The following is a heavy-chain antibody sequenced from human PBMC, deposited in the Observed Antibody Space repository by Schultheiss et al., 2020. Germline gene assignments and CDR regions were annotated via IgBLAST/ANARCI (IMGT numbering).Heavy chain of an antibody. CDR3: TKGAGSRIAAGGYYYGMDV. V-gene: IGHV3-9*01. J-gene: IGHJ6*01. CDR1: GFPISGYSFAEFA. CDR2: ISWNSGSI. Sequence: GGSLRLSCAASGFPISGYSFAEFAMHWVRQAPGKGLEWVSGISWNSGSIGYVDSVKGRFTISRDNVKNSLYLEMNSLRAEDTALYYCTKGAGSRIAAGGYYYGMDVWGQGTTVTVSS. D-gene: IGHD6-13*01.